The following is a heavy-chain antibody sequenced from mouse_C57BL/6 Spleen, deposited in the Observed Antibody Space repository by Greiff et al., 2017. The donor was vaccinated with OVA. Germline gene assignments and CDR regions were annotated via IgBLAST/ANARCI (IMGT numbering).Heavy chain of an antibody. Sequence: QVQLQQPGAELVRPGTSVKLSCKASGYTFTSYWMHWVKQRPGQGLEWIGVIDPSDSYTNYNQKFKGKATLTVDPSSSTAYMQLSSLTSEDSAVYYCARSLRSAYYFDYWGQGTTLTVSS. V-gene: IGHV1-59*01. J-gene: IGHJ2*01. D-gene: IGHD1-1*01. CDR3: ARSLRSAYYFDY. CDR2: IDPSDSYT. CDR1: GYTFTSYW.